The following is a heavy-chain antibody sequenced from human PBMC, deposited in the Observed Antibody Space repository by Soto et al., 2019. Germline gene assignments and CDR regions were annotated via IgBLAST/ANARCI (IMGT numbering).Heavy chain of an antibody. Sequence: SETLSLTCAVYGGSFSGYSWTWIRQPPGTGLEWIGEINHSGSTNYNPSLKSRVTISVDTSKNQFSLKLTSVTAADTAVYYCSRDKITGLFDYWGQGTLVTVSS. CDR3: SRDKITGLFDY. V-gene: IGHV4-34*01. D-gene: IGHD2-8*02. J-gene: IGHJ4*02. CDR2: INHSGST. CDR1: GGSFSGYS.